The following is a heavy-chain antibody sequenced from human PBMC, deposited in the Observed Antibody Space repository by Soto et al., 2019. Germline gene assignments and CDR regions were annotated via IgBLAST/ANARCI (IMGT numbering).Heavy chain of an antibody. CDR2: LSSSGTTV. CDR3: ARMICDILAVVATSRGDFDL. CDR1: GFTFRSYE. J-gene: IGHJ3*01. Sequence: LRLCCAASGFTFRSYEMHWVRQAPRKGLEWISYLSSSGTTVYFADSVNGRFTICGDNARRSLYLQMNSLRAEDTAVYYFARMICDILAVVATSRGDFDLCGRVTVVTV. D-gene: IGHD2-15*01. V-gene: IGHV3-48*03.